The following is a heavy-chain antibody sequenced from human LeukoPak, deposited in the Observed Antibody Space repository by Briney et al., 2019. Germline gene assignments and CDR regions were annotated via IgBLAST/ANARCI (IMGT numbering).Heavy chain of an antibody. CDR3: AKDDGESYYIYYYMDV. J-gene: IGHJ6*03. V-gene: IGHV3-23*01. Sequence: GGSLRLSCAASGFTFSNYGMSWVRQAPGTGMGWDSAISGSGGNTYYADSVKGRFTISRDNTKNTLYLQMNSLRAEDTAVYYCAKDDGESYYIYYYMDVWGKGTTVTISS. CDR2: ISGSGGNT. CDR1: GFTFSNYG. D-gene: IGHD3-10*01.